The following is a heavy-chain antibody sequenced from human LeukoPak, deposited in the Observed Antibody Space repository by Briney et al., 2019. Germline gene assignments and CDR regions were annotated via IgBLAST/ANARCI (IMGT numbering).Heavy chain of an antibody. CDR1: GYTLTELS. J-gene: IGHJ4*02. D-gene: IGHD3-10*01. CDR3: ARVYGDHYGSGVIDY. Sequence: ASVKVSCKVSGYTLTELSMHWVRQAPGKGLEWMGWINPNSGGTNYAQKFQGRVTMTRDTSITTAYMELSRLRSDDTAVYYCARVYGDHYGSGVIDYWGQGTLVTVSS. V-gene: IGHV1-2*02. CDR2: INPNSGGT.